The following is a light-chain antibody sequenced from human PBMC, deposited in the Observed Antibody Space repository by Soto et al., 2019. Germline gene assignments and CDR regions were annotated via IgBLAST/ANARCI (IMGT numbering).Light chain of an antibody. CDR2: GAS. CDR3: QQYNNWPEGT. J-gene: IGKJ2*02. V-gene: IGKV3-15*01. CDR1: QSVSSN. Sequence: EIVMTQSPATLSVSPGERATLSCRASQSVSSNLAWYQQKPGQAPRLLIYGASTRATGIPARFSGSGSGTEFTLTISGLQSEDFAVYYCQQYNNWPEGTFGQGTKLEIK.